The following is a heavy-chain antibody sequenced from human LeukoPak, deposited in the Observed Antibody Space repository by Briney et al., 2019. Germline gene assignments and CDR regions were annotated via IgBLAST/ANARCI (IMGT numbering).Heavy chain of an antibody. D-gene: IGHD3-10*01. CDR3: AKSGRGYYGSGSYSRGKYGMDV. Sequence: PGGSLRLSCAASGFTFSTYAMSWVRQAPGKGLEWVSTISGSGANTYYADSVRGRFTISRDNSKNTLYLQMNSLRAEDTAVYYCAKSGRGYYGSGSYSRGKYGMDVWGQGTTVTVSS. CDR1: GFTFSTYA. J-gene: IGHJ6*02. CDR2: ISGSGANT. V-gene: IGHV3-23*01.